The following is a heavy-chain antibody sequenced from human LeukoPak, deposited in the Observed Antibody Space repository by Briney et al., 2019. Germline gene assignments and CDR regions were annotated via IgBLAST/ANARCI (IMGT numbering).Heavy chain of an antibody. Sequence: PGGSLRLSCAASGFTFNSFGMSWVRQAPGKGLEWLSYISSSSSTIYYADSVKGRFTISRDNAKNSLYLQMNSLRAEDMALYYCAKDTAPMVRGGNGFDIWGQGTMVTVSS. J-gene: IGHJ3*02. CDR1: GFTFNSFG. D-gene: IGHD3-10*01. V-gene: IGHV3-48*04. CDR3: AKDTAPMVRGGNGFDI. CDR2: ISSSSSTI.